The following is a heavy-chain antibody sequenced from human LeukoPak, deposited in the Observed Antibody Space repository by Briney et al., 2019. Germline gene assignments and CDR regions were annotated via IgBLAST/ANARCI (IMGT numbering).Heavy chain of an antibody. CDR1: GFIFSSYA. J-gene: IGHJ4*02. Sequence: GGSLRLSCSASGFIFSSYAMHWVRQAPGKGLEYVSGISNNGGSPYYADSVKGRFTISRDNSKNTLSLQTSSLRAEDTAVYYCVKDGGAAGSGWRFDYWGQGTQVTVSS. CDR3: VKDGGAAGSGWRFDY. V-gene: IGHV3-64D*06. D-gene: IGHD6-19*01. CDR2: ISNNGGSP.